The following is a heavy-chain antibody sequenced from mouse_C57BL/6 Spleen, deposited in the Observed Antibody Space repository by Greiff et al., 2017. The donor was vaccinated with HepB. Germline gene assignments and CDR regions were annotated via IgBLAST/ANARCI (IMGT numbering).Heavy chain of an antibody. CDR2: ISSGGSYT. J-gene: IGHJ3*01. CDR3: ARIYYDYDGGFAY. V-gene: IGHV5-6*02. D-gene: IGHD2-4*01. CDR1: GFTFSSYG. Sequence: DVKLQESGGDLVKPGGSLKLSCAASGFTFSSYGMSWVRQTPDKRLEWVATISSGGSYTYYPDSVKGRFTISRDNAKNTLYLQMSSLKSEDTAMYYCARIYYDYDGGFAYWGQGTLVTVSA.